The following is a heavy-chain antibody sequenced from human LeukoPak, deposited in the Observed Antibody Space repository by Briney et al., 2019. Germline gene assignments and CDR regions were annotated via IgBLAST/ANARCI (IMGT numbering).Heavy chain of an antibody. CDR1: GGTFSSYA. Sequence: ASVKVSCKASGGTFSSYAISWVRQAPGQGLEWMGIINPSGGSTSYAQKFQGRVTMTRDTSTSTVYMELSSLRSEDTAVYYCARASSDFWSGYYGNWGQGTLVTVSS. D-gene: IGHD3-3*01. CDR3: ARASSDFWSGYYGN. V-gene: IGHV1-46*01. CDR2: INPSGGST. J-gene: IGHJ4*02.